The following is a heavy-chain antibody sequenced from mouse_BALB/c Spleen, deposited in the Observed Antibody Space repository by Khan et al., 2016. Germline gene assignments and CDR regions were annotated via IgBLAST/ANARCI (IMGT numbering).Heavy chain of an antibody. CDR1: GFSLSTSGMG. V-gene: IGHV8-12*01. Sequence: QVTLKESGPGILQPSQTLSLTCSFSGFSLSTSGMGVSWIRQPSGKGLEWLTHIYWDDDKRYNPSLKSRLTISKDTSSNQVFLKITSVDTADAATYFCARRGGDYFDYWGQGTTLTVSS. CDR2: IYWDDDK. J-gene: IGHJ2*01. CDR3: ARRGGDYFDY.